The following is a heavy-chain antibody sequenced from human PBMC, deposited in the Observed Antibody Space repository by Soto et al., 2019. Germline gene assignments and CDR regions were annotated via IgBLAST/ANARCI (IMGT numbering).Heavy chain of an antibody. V-gene: IGHV3-48*01. CDR1: GFTFSSYS. CDR3: ARDPDIVVVPAAISYYYYYYMDV. J-gene: IGHJ6*03. Sequence: EVQLVESGGGLVQPGGSLRLSCAASGFTFSSYSMNWVRQAPGKGLEWVSYISSSSSTIYYADSVKGRFTISRDNAKNSLYLQMKSLRAEDTAVYYCARDPDIVVVPAAISYYYYYYMDVWGKGTTVTVSS. D-gene: IGHD2-2*02. CDR2: ISSSSSTI.